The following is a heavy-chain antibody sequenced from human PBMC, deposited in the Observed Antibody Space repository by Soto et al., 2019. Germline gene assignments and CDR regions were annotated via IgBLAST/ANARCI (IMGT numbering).Heavy chain of an antibody. CDR2: ISGSGGST. D-gene: IGHD6-13*01. CDR3: AKDGRRYSSSWSSDIYCFDD. CDR1: GFTFSSYA. Sequence: PGGSLRLSCAASGFTFSSYAMSWVRQAPGKGLEWVSAISGSGGSTYYADSVKGRFTISRDNSKNTLYLQMNSLRAEDTAVYYCAKDGRRYSSSWSSDIYCFDDWGQGTLVTVSS. J-gene: IGHJ4*02. V-gene: IGHV3-23*01.